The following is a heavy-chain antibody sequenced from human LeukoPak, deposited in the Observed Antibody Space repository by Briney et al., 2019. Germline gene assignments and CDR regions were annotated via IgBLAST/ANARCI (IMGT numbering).Heavy chain of an antibody. D-gene: IGHD2-15*01. CDR3: ARSSGSFAY. CDR1: GYSISSGYY. J-gene: IGHJ4*02. CDR2: IYHSGST. Sequence: PSETLSLTCTVSGYSISSGYYWGWIRPPPGKGLEWIGSIYHSGSTYYNPSLKSRVTISVDTSKNQFSLKLSSVTAADTAVYYCARSSGSFAYWGQGTLVTVSS. V-gene: IGHV4-38-2*02.